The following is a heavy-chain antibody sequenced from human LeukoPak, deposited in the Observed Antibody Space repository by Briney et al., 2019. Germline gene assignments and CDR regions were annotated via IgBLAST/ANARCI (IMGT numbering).Heavy chain of an antibody. CDR3: ARDRIAVAGRTFDY. CDR1: GGSISSSSYY. J-gene: IGHJ4*02. V-gene: IGHV4-39*07. D-gene: IGHD6-19*01. Sequence: PSETLSLTCTVSGGSISSSSYYWGWIRQPPGKGLEWIGSIYYSGSTYYNPSLKSRVTISVDTSKNQFSLKLNSVTAADTAVYYCARDRIAVAGRTFDYWGQGTLVTVSS. CDR2: IYYSGST.